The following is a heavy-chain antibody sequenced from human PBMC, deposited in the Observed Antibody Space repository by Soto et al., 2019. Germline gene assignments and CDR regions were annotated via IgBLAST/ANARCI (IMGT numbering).Heavy chain of an antibody. D-gene: IGHD6-19*01. J-gene: IGHJ6*02. CDR1: GDSLSSNSAI. CDR2: TYYTSKWYN. Sequence: SQTLSLTCAIFGDSLSSNSAIWNWFRQSPSRGLEWLGRTYYTSKWYNDYAVSVKSRISINPDTSKNQVSLQLNSVTPEDTAVYYCARVYSSGWSFYYGGDVWGQGTTVSVAS. V-gene: IGHV6-1*01. CDR3: ARVYSSGWSFYYGGDV.